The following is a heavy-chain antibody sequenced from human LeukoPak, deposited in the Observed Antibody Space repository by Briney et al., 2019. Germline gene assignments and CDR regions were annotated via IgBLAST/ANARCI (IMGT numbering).Heavy chain of an antibody. J-gene: IGHJ5*02. CDR2: IYPGDSDT. D-gene: IGHD2-15*01. Sequence: GESLKISCKGSGYSFTSYWIGWVRQMPGKGLEWMGIIYPGDSDTRYSPSFQGQVTISADKSISTAYLQWSSLKASDTAMYYCAXXPQYCSGGSCRNWFDPWGQGTLVTVSS. CDR1: GYSFTSYW. CDR3: AXXPQYCSGGSCRNWFDP. V-gene: IGHV5-51*01.